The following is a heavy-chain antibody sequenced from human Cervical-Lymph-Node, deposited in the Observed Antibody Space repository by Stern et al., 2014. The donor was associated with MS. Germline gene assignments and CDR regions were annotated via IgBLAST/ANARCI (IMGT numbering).Heavy chain of an antibody. D-gene: IGHD2-21*02. V-gene: IGHV3-23*04. CDR1: GFTFSSYA. J-gene: IGHJ4*02. Sequence: EVQLVESGGGLVQPGGSLRLSCAASGFTFSSYAMSWVRQAPGKGLEWVSAISGGGGGTYSADSLKGRFTISRDKSPNTLYLQMNILRAEDTAVYYCAKSRVTGLSDYWGQGTLVTVSS. CDR2: ISGGGGGT. CDR3: AKSRVTGLSDY.